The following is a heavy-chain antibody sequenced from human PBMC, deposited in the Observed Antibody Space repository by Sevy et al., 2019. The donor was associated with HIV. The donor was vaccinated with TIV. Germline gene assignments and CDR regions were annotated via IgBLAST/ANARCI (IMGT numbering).Heavy chain of an antibody. V-gene: IGHV1-2*02. CDR3: VRDDRDGYFEY. Sequence: ASVKVSCKASGYTFTGYYMHWVRQAPGQGLQWRGWINPDSGGPNDAPKFQGRVTLTRDTSISTAYMELSRLKSDDTAVYYCVRDDRDGYFEYWGQGTLVTVSS. CDR1: GYTFTGYY. CDR2: INPDSGGP. J-gene: IGHJ4*02.